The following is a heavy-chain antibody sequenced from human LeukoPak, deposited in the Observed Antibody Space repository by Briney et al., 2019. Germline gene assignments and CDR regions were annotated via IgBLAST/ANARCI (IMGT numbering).Heavy chain of an antibody. J-gene: IGHJ4*02. CDR2: IYYSGST. V-gene: IGHV4-59*01. CDR1: GGSISSYY. D-gene: IGHD6-13*01. CDR3: ARLYSSS. Sequence: KPSETLSLTCTVSGGSISSYYWSWIRQPPGKGLEWIGYIYYSGSTNYNPSLKSRVTISVDTSKNQFSLKLSSVTAADTAVYYCARLYSSSWGQGTLVTVSS.